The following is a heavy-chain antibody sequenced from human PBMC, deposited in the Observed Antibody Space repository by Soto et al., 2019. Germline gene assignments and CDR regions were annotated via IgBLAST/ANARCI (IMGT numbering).Heavy chain of an antibody. D-gene: IGHD4-17*01. CDR2: ISGSGGST. CDR1: GFTFSSYA. V-gene: IGHV3-23*01. J-gene: IGHJ4*02. CDR3: AKDPGYGDYGEWYYFDY. Sequence: EVQLLESGGGLVQPGGSLRLSCAASGFTFSSYAMSWVRQAPGKGLEWVSAISGSGGSTYYADSVKGRFTISRDNSKNTLYLQMNSLRAEDTAVYYCAKDPGYGDYGEWYYFDYWGQGTLVTVSS.